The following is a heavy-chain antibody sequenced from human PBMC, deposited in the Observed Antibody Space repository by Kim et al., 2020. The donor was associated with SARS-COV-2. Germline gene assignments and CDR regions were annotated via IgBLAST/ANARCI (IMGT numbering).Heavy chain of an antibody. CDR2: INAGNGNT. CDR3: ARGEALRYFDWLLSNWFDP. CDR1: GYTFTSYA. Sequence: ASVKVSCKASGYTFTSYAMHWVRQAPGQRLEWMGWINAGNGNTKYSQKFQGRVTITRDTSASTAYMELSSLRSEDTAVYYCARGEALRYFDWLLSNWFDPWGQGTLVTVSS. J-gene: IGHJ5*02. D-gene: IGHD3-9*01. V-gene: IGHV1-3*01.